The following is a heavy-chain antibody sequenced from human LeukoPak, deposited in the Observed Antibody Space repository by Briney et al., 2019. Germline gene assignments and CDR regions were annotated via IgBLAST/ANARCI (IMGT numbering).Heavy chain of an antibody. CDR2: ISSSSSTI. J-gene: IGHJ4*02. CDR1: GFTFSSYS. CDR3: ARAGGYCSSTSCYTSPVY. Sequence: PGGSLRLSCAASGFTFSSYSMNWVRQAPGKGLEWVSYISSSSSTIYYADSVKGRFTISRDNAKNSLYLQMNSLRAEDTAVYYCARAGGYCSSTSCYTSPVYWGQGTLVTVSS. V-gene: IGHV3-48*01. D-gene: IGHD2-2*02.